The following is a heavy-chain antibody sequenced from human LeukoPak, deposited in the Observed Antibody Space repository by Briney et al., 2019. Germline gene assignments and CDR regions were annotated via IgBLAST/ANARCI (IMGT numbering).Heavy chain of an antibody. D-gene: IGHD3/OR15-3a*01. CDR2: INPNSGGT. V-gene: IGHV1-2*02. J-gene: IGHJ4*02. Sequence: ASVKVSCKASGYTFTGYYMHWVRQAPGQGLEWMGWINPNSGGTNYAQKFQGRVTMTRDTSISTAYMELGRLRSDDTAVYYCARDLDLDFLFDYWGQGTLVTVSS. CDR3: ARDLDLDFLFDY. CDR1: GYTFTGYY.